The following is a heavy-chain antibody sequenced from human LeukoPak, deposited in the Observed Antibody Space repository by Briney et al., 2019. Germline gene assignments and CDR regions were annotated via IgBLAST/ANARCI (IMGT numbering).Heavy chain of an antibody. CDR3: ARHYYYGSGSYGKFDP. CDR1: GGSISSISYY. CDR2: IYYSGST. J-gene: IGHJ5*02. Sequence: SETLSLTCTVSGGSISSISYYWGWIRQPPGKGLEWIGSIYYSGSTYYNPSLKSRVTISVDTSKNQFSLKLSSVTASDTAVYYCARHYYYGSGSYGKFDPWGQGTLVTVSS. D-gene: IGHD3-10*01. V-gene: IGHV4-39*01.